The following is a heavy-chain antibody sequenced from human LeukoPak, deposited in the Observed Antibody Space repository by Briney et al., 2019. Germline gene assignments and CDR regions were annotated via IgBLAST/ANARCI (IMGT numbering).Heavy chain of an antibody. CDR1: GGSISGYY. CDR2: VSYSGST. D-gene: IGHD3-10*01. Sequence: SETLSLTCTVSGGSISGYYWSWIRQPPGRALEWIGYVSYSGSTNYNPSLKSRVTISVDTSKTQFSLTLTSVTAADTAVYSCARDQGTWWFDPWGQGTLVTVSS. J-gene: IGHJ5*02. V-gene: IGHV4-59*01. CDR3: ARDQGTWWFDP.